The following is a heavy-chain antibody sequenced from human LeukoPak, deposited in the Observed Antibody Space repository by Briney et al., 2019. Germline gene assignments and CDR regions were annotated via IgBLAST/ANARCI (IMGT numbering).Heavy chain of an antibody. CDR3: AKELTTERPPGVDS. V-gene: IGHV3-23*01. CDR2: SS. D-gene: IGHD4-17*01. J-gene: IGHJ4*02. Sequence: SSYSMNSVKGRVTISRDNSKKTLYLQVNSLRAEDTAAYFCAKELTTERPPGVDSWRQGTLVTVSS.